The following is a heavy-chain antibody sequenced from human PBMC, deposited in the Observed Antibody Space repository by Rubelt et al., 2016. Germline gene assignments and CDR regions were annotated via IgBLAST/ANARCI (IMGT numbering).Heavy chain of an antibody. CDR2: IIPIFGTA. Sequence: VQSGAEVKKPGSSVKVSCKASGGTFSSYAISWVRQAPGQGLEWMGGIIPIFGTANYAQKFQGRVTITADKSTSTAYMELSSLRSEDTAVYYCAREGCSGGSCYPLYRQTEDGMDVWGQGTTVTVSS. CDR3: AREGCSGGSCYPLYRQTEDGMDV. CDR1: GGTFSSYA. V-gene: IGHV1-69*06. D-gene: IGHD2-15*01. J-gene: IGHJ6*02.